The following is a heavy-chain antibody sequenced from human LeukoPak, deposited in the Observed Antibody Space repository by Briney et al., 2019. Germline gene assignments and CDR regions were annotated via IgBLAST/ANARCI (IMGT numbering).Heavy chain of an antibody. CDR1: GFTFSSYS. CDR3: ARGYSSGWYVKFPDYFDY. Sequence: GGSLRLSCAASGFTFSSYSMNWVRQAPGKGLEWVANIKQDGSEKYYVDSVKGRFTISRDNAKNSLYLQMNSLRAEDTAVYYCARGYSSGWYVKFPDYFDYWGQGTLVTVSS. V-gene: IGHV3-7*04. D-gene: IGHD6-19*01. CDR2: IKQDGSEK. J-gene: IGHJ4*02.